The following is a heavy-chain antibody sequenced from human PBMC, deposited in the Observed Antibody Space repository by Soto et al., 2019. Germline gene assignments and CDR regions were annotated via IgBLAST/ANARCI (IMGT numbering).Heavy chain of an antibody. CDR2: TQYSGST. D-gene: IGHD6-6*01. CDR1: GASISSDDYY. J-gene: IGHJ6*02. Sequence: SETLSLTCTVSGASISSDDYYWTWIRQPPGKGLEWIGNTQYSGSTYYNPSLKSRVTMSVDTSKNQFSLKLSSVTAADTAMYYRVRGVAARPASLGMALWGPGHTLSVSS. CDR3: VRGVAARPASLGMAL. V-gene: IGHV4-30-4*01.